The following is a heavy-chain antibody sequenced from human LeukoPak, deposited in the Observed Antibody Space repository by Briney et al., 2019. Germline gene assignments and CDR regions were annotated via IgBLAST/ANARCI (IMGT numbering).Heavy chain of an antibody. D-gene: IGHD3-3*01. Sequence: PSETLSLTCTVSGGSISSGNYYWSWIRQPAGKGLEWIGRIYTSGSTNYNPSLKSRVTISVDTSKNQFSLKLSSVTAADTAVYYCARSFGVVHDAFDIWGQGTMVTVSS. CDR2: IYTSGST. V-gene: IGHV4-61*02. J-gene: IGHJ3*02. CDR1: GGSISSGNYY. CDR3: ARSFGVVHDAFDI.